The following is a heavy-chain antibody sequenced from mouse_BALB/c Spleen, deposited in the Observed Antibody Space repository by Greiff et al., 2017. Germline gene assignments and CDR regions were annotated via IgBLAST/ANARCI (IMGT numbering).Heavy chain of an antibody. CDR1: GFSLTSYG. CDR3: ASDDGYYAMDY. CDR2: IWSGGST. J-gene: IGHJ4*01. D-gene: IGHD2-3*01. V-gene: IGHV2-2*02. Sequence: VQRVESGPGLVQPSQSLSITCTVSGFSLTSYGVHWVRQSPGKGLEWLGVIWSGGSTDYNAAFISRLSISKDNSKSQVFFKMNSLQANDTAIYYCASDDGYYAMDYWGQGTSVTVSS.